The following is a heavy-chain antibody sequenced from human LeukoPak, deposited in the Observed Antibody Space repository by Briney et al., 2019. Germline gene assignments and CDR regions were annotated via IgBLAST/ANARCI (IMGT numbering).Heavy chain of an antibody. CDR2: ISSSSSYI. CDR1: GFTFSSYS. D-gene: IGHD1-26*01. V-gene: IGHV3-21*01. J-gene: IGHJ4*02. CDR3: ARDRIVGAAIDY. Sequence: PGGSLRLSCAASGFTFSSYSMNWVRQAPGKGLEWVSSISSSSSYIYYADSVKGRFTISRDNAKNSLYLQMSSLRAEDTAVYYCARDRIVGAAIDYWGQGTLVTVSS.